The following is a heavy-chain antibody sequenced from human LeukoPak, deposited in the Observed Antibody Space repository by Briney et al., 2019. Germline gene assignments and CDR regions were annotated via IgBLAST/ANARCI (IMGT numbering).Heavy chain of an antibody. Sequence: GGSLRLSCAASGFTFSSYGMHWVRQAPGKGLEWVAFIRYDGSNKYYADSVKGRFTISRDNSKNTLYLQMDSLRAEDTAVYYCAKDLRGYYYDSPAAFDIWGQGTMVTVSS. CDR2: IRYDGSNK. V-gene: IGHV3-30*02. D-gene: IGHD3-22*01. CDR1: GFTFSSYG. CDR3: AKDLRGYYYDSPAAFDI. J-gene: IGHJ3*02.